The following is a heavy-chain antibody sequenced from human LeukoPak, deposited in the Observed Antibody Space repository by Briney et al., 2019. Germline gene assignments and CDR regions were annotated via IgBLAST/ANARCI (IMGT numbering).Heavy chain of an antibody. D-gene: IGHD6-6*01. J-gene: IGHJ4*02. CDR3: AKDLGGSSSSLPPGHY. V-gene: IGHV4-34*01. CDR2: INHSGST. Sequence: SETLSLTCAVYGGSFSGYYWSWIRQPPGKGLEWIGEINHSGSTNYNPSLKSRVTISVDTSKNQFSLKLSSVTAADTAVYYCAKDLGGSSSSLPPGHYWGQGTLVTVSS. CDR1: GGSFSGYY.